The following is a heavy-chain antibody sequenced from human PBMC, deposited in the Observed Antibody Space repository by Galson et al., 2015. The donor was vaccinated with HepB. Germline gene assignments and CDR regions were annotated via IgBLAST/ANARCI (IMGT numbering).Heavy chain of an antibody. CDR3: ARKYGGYLDL. CDR2: ITQSGAT. CDR1: GQSFSSYY. V-gene: IGHV4-34*01. Sequence: SETLSLTCAVYGQSFSSYYWTWIRHSPGKGLEWIGEITQSGATTYNPSLESRIIISVDASRNQFSLHMESVTAADTAVFYCARKYGGYLDLWGRGTPVIVSS. J-gene: IGHJ2*01. D-gene: IGHD2/OR15-2a*01.